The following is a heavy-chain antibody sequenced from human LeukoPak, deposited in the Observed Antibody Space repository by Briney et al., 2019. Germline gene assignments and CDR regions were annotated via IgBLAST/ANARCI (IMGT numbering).Heavy chain of an antibody. V-gene: IGHV3-21*01. CDR1: GFPFSNYW. CDR2: ISSSSSYI. D-gene: IGHD3-10*01. J-gene: IGHJ6*03. Sequence: GGSLRLSCAASGFPFSNYWMSWVRQAPGKGLEWVSSISSSSSYIYYADSVKGRFTISRDNAKNSLYLQMNSLRAEDTAVYYCARKYGSGSYYYMDAWGKGTTVTVSS. CDR3: ARKYGSGSYYYMDA.